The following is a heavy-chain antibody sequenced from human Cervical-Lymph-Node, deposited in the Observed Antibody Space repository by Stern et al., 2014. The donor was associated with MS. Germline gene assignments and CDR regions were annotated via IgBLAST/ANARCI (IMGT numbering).Heavy chain of an antibody. V-gene: IGHV1-69*06. D-gene: IGHD6-19*01. J-gene: IGHJ4*02. Sequence: QLVQSGAELKQPGSSVEVSCKVSGGTFEHYAISWVRQAPGQGLEWMGGIIPIFATANYARTFQGRVTITADKATATAYMELSSLRSEDTAIYYCSRDPPEAALAVDTGDFWGQGSLVTVSS. CDR2: IIPIFATA. CDR1: GGTFEHYA. CDR3: SRDPPEAALAVDTGDF.